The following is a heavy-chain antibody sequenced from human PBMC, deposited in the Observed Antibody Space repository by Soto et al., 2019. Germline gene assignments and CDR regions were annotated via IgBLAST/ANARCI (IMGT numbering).Heavy chain of an antibody. V-gene: IGHV1-69*13. D-gene: IGHD2-15*01. CDR1: GGTFSSYA. CDR3: ARSWGYCSGGSCFDHYYYFYGMDV. CDR2: IIPIFGTA. Sequence: SVKVSCKASGGTFSSYAISWVRQAPGQGLEWMGGIIPIFGTANYAQKFQGRVTITADESTSTAYMELSSLRSEDTAVYYCARSWGYCSGGSCFDHYYYFYGMDVWG. J-gene: IGHJ6*02.